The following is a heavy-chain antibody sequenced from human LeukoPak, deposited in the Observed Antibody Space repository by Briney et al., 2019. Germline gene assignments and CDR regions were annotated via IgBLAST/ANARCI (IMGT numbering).Heavy chain of an antibody. J-gene: IGHJ4*02. CDR1: GGSFSGYY. V-gene: IGHV4-34*01. Sequence: PSETLSLTCAVYGGSFSGYYWSWIRQPPGKGLEWIGEINHSGSTNYNPSLKSRVTISLDTSKNQFSLKLSSVTAADTAVYYCARLRWPRGGRSSFDYWGQGALVTVSS. CDR3: ARLRWPRGGRSSFDY. CDR2: INHSGST. D-gene: IGHD3-10*01.